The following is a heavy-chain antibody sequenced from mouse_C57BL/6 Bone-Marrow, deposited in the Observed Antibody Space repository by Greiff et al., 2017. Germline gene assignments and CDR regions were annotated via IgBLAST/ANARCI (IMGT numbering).Heavy chain of an antibody. CDR1: GYTFTSYW. D-gene: IGHD1-1*01. J-gene: IGHJ2*01. CDR3: ARSFFTTVDY. Sequence: VQLQQPGAELVKPGASVKMSCKASGYTFTSYWMHWVKQRPGQGLEWIGMIHPNSGSTNYNEKFKSKATLTVDKSSSTAYMQLSSLTSEDSAVYYCARSFFTTVDYWGQGTTLTVSS. V-gene: IGHV1-64*01. CDR2: IHPNSGST.